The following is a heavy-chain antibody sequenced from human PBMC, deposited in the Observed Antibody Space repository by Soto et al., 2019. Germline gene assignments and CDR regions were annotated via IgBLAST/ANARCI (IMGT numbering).Heavy chain of an antibody. Sequence: SETLSLTCTVSRGAIRSSSYYWGWIRPPPGKGLACIRSIYHSRRTHYHPPLRSRVTISVNTYKNQHSLTLSQVTHADTAVYYCASTHLAYVWFAPCGQGTLVTVSS. CDR2: IYHSRRT. D-gene: IGHD2-21*01. J-gene: IGHJ5*02. CDR1: RGAIRSSSYY. V-gene: IGHV4-39*01. CDR3: ASTHLAYVWFAP.